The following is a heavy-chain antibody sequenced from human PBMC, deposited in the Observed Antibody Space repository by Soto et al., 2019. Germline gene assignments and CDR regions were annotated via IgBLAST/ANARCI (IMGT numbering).Heavy chain of an antibody. CDR1: GGSISSGTYY. Sequence: SETLSLTCIFSGGSISSGTYYWSWVRQHPGKGLEWIGNIHYSGNTYYNPSLKSRVTLSVDTSKNQSSLKLSSVTAADTAVYYCARLVYDSSGYRPGWGQGTLVTVSS. D-gene: IGHD3-22*01. CDR2: IHYSGNT. V-gene: IGHV4-39*01. CDR3: ARLVYDSSGYRPG. J-gene: IGHJ4*02.